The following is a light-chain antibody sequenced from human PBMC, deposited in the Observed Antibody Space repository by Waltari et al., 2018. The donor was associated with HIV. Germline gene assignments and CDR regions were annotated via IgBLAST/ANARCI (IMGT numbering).Light chain of an antibody. V-gene: IGLV10-54*01. CDR2: RNN. CDR1: TNNVANQG. Sequence: QAGLTQPPSVSKGLGQTATLTCTGSTNNVANQGAAWLQQHRGHPPKLLSYRNNNRPSGISERLSASRSGNTASLTITGLQPEDESDYYCSSWDSSLSAWVFGGGTKLTVL. J-gene: IGLJ3*02. CDR3: SSWDSSLSAWV.